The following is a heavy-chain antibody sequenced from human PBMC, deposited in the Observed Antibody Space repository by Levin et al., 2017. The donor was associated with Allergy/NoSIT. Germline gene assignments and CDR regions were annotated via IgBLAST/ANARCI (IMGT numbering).Heavy chain of an antibody. D-gene: IGHD3-16*02. J-gene: IGHJ4*02. CDR3: ARADYRSTDY. CDR2: INVDGSEN. Sequence: ESLKISCAASGFTFENYWMSWIRQTPGKGLEWVANINVDGSENYYVDSVKGRFSISRDNAKNSLYLQMSSLRADDSAVYYCARADYRSTDYWGQGTLVTVSS. CDR1: GFTFENYW. V-gene: IGHV3-7*03.